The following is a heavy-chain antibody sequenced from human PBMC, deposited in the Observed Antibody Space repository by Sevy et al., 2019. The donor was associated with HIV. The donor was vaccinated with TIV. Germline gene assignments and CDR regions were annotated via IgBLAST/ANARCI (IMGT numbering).Heavy chain of an antibody. J-gene: IGHJ4*02. CDR2: ISWDAKKT. CDR1: GFTFDDYT. CDR3: AKDIPGYSGFDH. Sequence: GGSLRLSCAASGFTFDDYTMHWVRQVPGKGLEWVSLISWDAKKTDYADSVEGRFTVSRDNRKNSLYLQMNSPRSEDTALYFCAKDIPGYSGFDHWGQGTLVTVSS. D-gene: IGHD3-10*01. V-gene: IGHV3-43*01.